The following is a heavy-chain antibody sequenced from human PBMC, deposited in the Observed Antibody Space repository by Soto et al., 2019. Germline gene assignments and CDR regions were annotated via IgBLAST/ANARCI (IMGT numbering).Heavy chain of an antibody. CDR3: ARDFTKSSSWPYYFDY. CDR2: ISAYSGST. Sequence: QVQLVQSGAEVKKPGASVKVSCKGSGYTFTTYGISWVRQAPGQGLEWMGWISAYSGSTKFAQKLQGRVTMTTDTSTTTAYMELRSLTSDDTAVYYCARDFTKSSSWPYYFDYWGQGTLVTVSS. CDR1: GYTFTTYG. D-gene: IGHD6-13*01. V-gene: IGHV1-18*01. J-gene: IGHJ4*02.